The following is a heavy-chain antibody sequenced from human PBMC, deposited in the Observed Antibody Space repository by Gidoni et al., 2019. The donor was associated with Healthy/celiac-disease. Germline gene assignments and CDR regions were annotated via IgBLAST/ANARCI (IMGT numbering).Heavy chain of an antibody. D-gene: IGHD4-17*01. V-gene: IGHV3-48*01. CDR1: GFTFSSYS. CDR2: IRSSSSTI. J-gene: IGHJ6*02. Sequence: EVQLVESGGGLVQPGGSMRLSCAASGFTFSSYSMNWVRQAPGKGLEGVSYIRSSSSTIYYAASVKGRFTISRDNAKNSLYLQMNSLRAEDTAVYYCARVYGDYLLGMDVWGQGTTVTVSS. CDR3: ARVYGDYLLGMDV.